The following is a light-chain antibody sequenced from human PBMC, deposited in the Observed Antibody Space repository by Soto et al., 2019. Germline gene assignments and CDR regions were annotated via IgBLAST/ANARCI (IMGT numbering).Light chain of an antibody. CDR3: GTWDSSLSAGFVV. V-gene: IGLV1-51*01. CDR1: SSNIGNNY. CDR2: DNN. Sequence: QSVLTQPPSVSAAPGQKVTISCSGSSSNIGNNYVSWYQQLPGTAPKLLIYDNNKRPSGIPDRFSGSKSGTSATLGITGLQTGDEADYYCGTWDSSLSAGFVVFGGETKLTVL. J-gene: IGLJ2*01.